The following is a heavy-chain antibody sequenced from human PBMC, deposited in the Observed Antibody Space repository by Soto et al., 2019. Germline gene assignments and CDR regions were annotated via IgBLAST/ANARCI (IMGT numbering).Heavy chain of an antibody. J-gene: IGHJ3*02. V-gene: IGHV4-34*01. CDR2: INHSGST. CDR3: ARLRTNYYYDSSGYYFDAFDI. CDR1: GGSVSGYY. Sequence: SETLALTCAVYGGSVSGYYWSWIRQPPGKGLEWIGEINHSGSTNYNPSLKSRVTISVDTSKNQFSLKLSSVTAADTAVYYCARLRTNYYYDSSGYYFDAFDIWGQGTMVTVSS. D-gene: IGHD3-22*01.